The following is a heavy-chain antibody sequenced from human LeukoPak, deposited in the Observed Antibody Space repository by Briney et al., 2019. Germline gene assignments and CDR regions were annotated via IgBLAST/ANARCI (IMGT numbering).Heavy chain of an antibody. CDR3: ARDATYSSSWYGYYYGMDV. CDR1: GGSISSGGYY. J-gene: IGHJ6*02. V-gene: IGHV4-31*03. Sequence: SETLSLTCTVSGGSISSGGYYWSWIRQHPGKGLEWIGYIYYSGSTYYNPSLKSRVTISVDTSKNQFSLKLSSVTAADTAVYYCARDATYSSSWYGYYYGMDVWGQGTTVTVSS. D-gene: IGHD6-13*01. CDR2: IYYSGST.